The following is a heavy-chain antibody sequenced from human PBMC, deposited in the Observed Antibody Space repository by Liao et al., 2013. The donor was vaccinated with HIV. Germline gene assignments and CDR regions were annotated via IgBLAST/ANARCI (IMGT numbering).Heavy chain of an antibody. CDR3: ARELRLTGDRVYFDY. Sequence: QVQLQQWGAGLLKPSETLSLTCAVYGGSFSGYYWSWIRQPPGKGLEWIGEINHSGSTNYNPSLKSRVTISVDTSKNQFSLKLSSVTAADTAVYYCARELRLTGDRVYFDYWGQGTLVTVSS. V-gene: IGHV4-34*01. CDR2: INHSGST. CDR1: GGSFSGYY. J-gene: IGHJ4*02. D-gene: IGHD7-27*01.